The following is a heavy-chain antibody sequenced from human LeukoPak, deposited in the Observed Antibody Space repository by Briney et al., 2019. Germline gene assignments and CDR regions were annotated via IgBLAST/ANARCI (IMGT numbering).Heavy chain of an antibody. J-gene: IGHJ4*02. CDR1: GFTFSSYG. CDR2: ISGSGGST. D-gene: IGHD3-10*01. CDR3: AKDRGIISDY. V-gene: IGHV3-23*01. Sequence: RGSLRLSCAASGFTFSSYGMSWVRQAPGKGLEWVSAISGSGGSTYYADSVKGRFTISRDNSKNTLYLQMNSLRAEDTAVYYCAKDRGIISDYWGQGTLVTVSS.